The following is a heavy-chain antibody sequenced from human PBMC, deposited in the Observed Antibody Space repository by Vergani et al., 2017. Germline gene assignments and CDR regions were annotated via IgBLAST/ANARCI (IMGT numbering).Heavy chain of an antibody. CDR2: IKSKTDGGTT. J-gene: IGHJ4*02. Sequence: EVQLVESGGGLVKPGGSLRLSCAASGFTFINAWMTWVRQAPGKGLEWVGRIKSKTDGGTTYYAAPVKGKFTISRDDSKRLAYLQLSGLKTEDTAVYFCXRGRGYSFGYSDYWGQGTLVTVSS. CDR1: GFTFINAW. D-gene: IGHD5-18*01. V-gene: IGHV3-15*01. CDR3: XRGRGYSFGYSDY.